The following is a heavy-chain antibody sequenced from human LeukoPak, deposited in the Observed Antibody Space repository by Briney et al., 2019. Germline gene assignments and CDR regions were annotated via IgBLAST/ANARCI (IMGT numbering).Heavy chain of an antibody. CDR1: GFSFTNNW. J-gene: IGHJ4*02. Sequence: GESLKISCEGSGFSFTNNWIGWVRQMPGKGLEWMGIIYPGDSDTRYSPSFQGQVTISADKSISTAYLQWSSLKASDTAMYYCARERGYYCSGGSCYFDYWGQGTLVTVSS. V-gene: IGHV5-51*01. CDR2: IYPGDSDT. CDR3: ARERGYYCSGGSCYFDY. D-gene: IGHD2-15*01.